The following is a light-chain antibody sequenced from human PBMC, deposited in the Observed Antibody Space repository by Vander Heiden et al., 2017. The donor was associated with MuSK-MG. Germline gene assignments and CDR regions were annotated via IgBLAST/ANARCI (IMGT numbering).Light chain of an antibody. CDR3: HQRSNWPGT. V-gene: IGKV3-11*01. J-gene: IGKJ3*01. Sequence: EIVLTQSPATLSLSPGERATLSCRASQSVSSYLAWYQQKPGQAPRLLIFDASNRATGIPARFSGSGSGTDFTLTISSLDPEDFAVYYCHQRSNWPGTFSRGTKMDI. CDR1: QSVSSY. CDR2: DAS.